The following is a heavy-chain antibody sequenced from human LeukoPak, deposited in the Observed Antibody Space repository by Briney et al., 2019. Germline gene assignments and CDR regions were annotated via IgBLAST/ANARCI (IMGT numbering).Heavy chain of an antibody. Sequence: GGSLRLSCAASGFTFSSYSMNWVRQAPGKGLEWVSYISSSSSTIYYADSVKGRFTISRDNAKNSLYQQMNSLRAEDTAVYYCARNGGNRIFYYYYGMDVWGQGTTVTVSS. V-gene: IGHV3-48*01. D-gene: IGHD2/OR15-2a*01. CDR2: ISSSSSTI. CDR3: ARNGGNRIFYYYYGMDV. J-gene: IGHJ6*02. CDR1: GFTFSSYS.